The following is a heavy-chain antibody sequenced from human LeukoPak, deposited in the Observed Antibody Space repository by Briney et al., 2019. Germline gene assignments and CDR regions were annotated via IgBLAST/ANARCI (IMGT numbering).Heavy chain of an antibody. J-gene: IGHJ5*02. V-gene: IGHV3-21*01. CDR2: VSSSSSYI. D-gene: IGHD6-13*01. Sequence: RGSLRLSCAASGFTFSSYSMNWVRQAPGKGLEWVSSVSSSSSYIYYADSVKGRFTISRDNAKNSLYLQMNSLRAEDTAVYYCARRAAAGTSWFDPWGQGTLVTVSS. CDR1: GFTFSSYS. CDR3: ARRAAAGTSWFDP.